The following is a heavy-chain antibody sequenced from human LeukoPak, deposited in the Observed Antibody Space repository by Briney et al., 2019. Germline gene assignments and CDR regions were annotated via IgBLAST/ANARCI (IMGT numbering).Heavy chain of an antibody. CDR2: IIPIFGTA. Sequence: SVKVSCKASGYTFTNYGISWVRQAPGQGLEWMGGIIPIFGTANYAQKFQGRVTITADESTSTAYMELSSLRSEDTAVYYCARVPELGIGYFDYWGQGTLVTVSS. D-gene: IGHD7-27*01. CDR1: GYTFTNYG. CDR3: ARVPELGIGYFDY. J-gene: IGHJ4*02. V-gene: IGHV1-69*13.